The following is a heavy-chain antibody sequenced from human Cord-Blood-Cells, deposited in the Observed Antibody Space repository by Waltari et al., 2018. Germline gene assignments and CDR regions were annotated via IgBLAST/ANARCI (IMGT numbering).Heavy chain of an antibody. CDR2: IYYSGST. Sequence: QLQLQESGPGLVKPSETLSLTCTVSGGSISSSSYYWGWIRQPPGKGLEWIGSIYYSGSTDYNPSLKSRVTISVDTSKNQFSLKLSSVTAADTAVYYCARHLGYSPIYYFDYWGQGTLVTVSS. CDR1: GGSISSSSYY. CDR3: ARHLGYSPIYYFDY. V-gene: IGHV4-39*07. J-gene: IGHJ4*02. D-gene: IGHD5-18*01.